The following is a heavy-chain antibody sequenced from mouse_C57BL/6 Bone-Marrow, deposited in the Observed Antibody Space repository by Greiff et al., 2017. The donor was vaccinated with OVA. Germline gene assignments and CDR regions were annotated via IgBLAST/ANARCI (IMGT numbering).Heavy chain of an antibody. J-gene: IGHJ4*01. CDR3: ARGILRYYAMDY. D-gene: IGHD1-1*01. Sequence: EVKLVESEGGLVQPGSSMKLSCTASGFTFSDYYMAWVRQVPEKGLEWVANINYDGSSTYYLDSLKSRFIISRDNAKNILYLQMSSLKSEDTATYYCARGILRYYAMDYWGQGTSVTVSS. CDR2: INYDGSST. CDR1: GFTFSDYY. V-gene: IGHV5-16*01.